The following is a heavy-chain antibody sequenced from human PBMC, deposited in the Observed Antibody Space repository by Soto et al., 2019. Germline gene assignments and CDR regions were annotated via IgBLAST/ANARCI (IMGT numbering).Heavy chain of an antibody. CDR3: AGGANDYGDYYGMDV. Sequence: GALRLSWAASGFTVGSNYMSWVRQAPGKGLEWVSVIYSGGSTYYADSVKGRFTISRDNSKNTLYLQMNSLRAEDTAVYYCAGGANDYGDYYGMDVWGQGTTVTVSS. J-gene: IGHJ6*02. D-gene: IGHD4-17*01. CDR2: IYSGGST. CDR1: GFTVGSNY. V-gene: IGHV3-53*01.